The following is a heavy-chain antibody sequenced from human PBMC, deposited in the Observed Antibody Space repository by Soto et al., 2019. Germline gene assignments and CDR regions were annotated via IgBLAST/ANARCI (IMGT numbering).Heavy chain of an antibody. V-gene: IGHV4-59*01. J-gene: IGHJ3*02. CDR2: VYYTGKT. D-gene: IGHD3-22*01. Sequence: LSLTCTVSGASISSSYWSWIRQSPEIGLEWIGYVYYTGKTNYNPSLKSRVTISVDTSKNQFSLKLNSVTAADTAVYYCARGYYDSSGQSNTFDIWGQGTMVTVSS. CDR1: GASISSSY. CDR3: ARGYYDSSGQSNTFDI.